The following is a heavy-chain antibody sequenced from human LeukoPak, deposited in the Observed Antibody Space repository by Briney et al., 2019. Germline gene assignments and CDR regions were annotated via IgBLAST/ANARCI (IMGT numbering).Heavy chain of an antibody. Sequence: SVRDSSKPSGGTLISYAIIWVRPAPGQGLEWMGRIIPIFGTANYAQTFQGRVTITADESTSTAYMEMSRLTSDDTAVYYCARGMAVAGRHAFDVWGQGTMVTVSS. CDR2: IIPIFGTA. CDR3: ARGMAVAGRHAFDV. D-gene: IGHD6-19*01. J-gene: IGHJ3*01. CDR1: GGTLISYA. V-gene: IGHV1-69*13.